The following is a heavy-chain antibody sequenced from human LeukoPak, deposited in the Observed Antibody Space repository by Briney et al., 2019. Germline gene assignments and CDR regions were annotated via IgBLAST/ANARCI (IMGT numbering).Heavy chain of an antibody. CDR1: GYTFTNNW. J-gene: IGHJ5*02. V-gene: IGHV1-46*01. Sequence: ASVKVSCKAFGYTFTNNWMHWVRQAPGQGPEWMGLISPTGGSTAYAQKFQGRVTLTRDMFTSTDYLELSSLRPEDTAVYYCARDNSVRDEAWWFYPWGQGTLVTVSS. D-gene: IGHD5-24*01. CDR3: ARDNSVRDEAWWFYP. CDR2: ISPTGGST.